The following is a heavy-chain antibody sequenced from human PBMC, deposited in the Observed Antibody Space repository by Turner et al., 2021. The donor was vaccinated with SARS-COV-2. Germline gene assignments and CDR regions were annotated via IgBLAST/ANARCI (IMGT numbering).Heavy chain of an antibody. CDR1: GGSFSGYY. CDR2: MYYSGTT. CDR3: ARRGDY. D-gene: IGHD3-10*01. Sequence: QVQLQQWGAGLLKPSETLSLTCAVYGGSFSGYYWSWIRQPPGKGLEWIGSMYYSGTTHYNPSLRGRVTISIDTSKNQFSLKVTSVTATDTAVYYCARRGDYWGQGMLVTVSS. J-gene: IGHJ4*02. V-gene: IGHV4-34*01.